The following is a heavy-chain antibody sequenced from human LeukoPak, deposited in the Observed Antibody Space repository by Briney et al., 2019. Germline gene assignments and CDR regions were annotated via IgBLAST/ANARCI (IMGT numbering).Heavy chain of an antibody. Sequence: ASVKVSCKASGYTFTGYYMHWVRQAPGQGLEWMGWLNPNSGDTNYAHKFQGRVTMTRDTPITTAYMELSRLRSDDTAVYYCARGTGGVFDYWGQGTLVTVSS. D-gene: IGHD3-16*01. CDR1: GYTFTGYY. V-gene: IGHV1-2*02. CDR2: LNPNSGDT. CDR3: ARGTGGVFDY. J-gene: IGHJ4*02.